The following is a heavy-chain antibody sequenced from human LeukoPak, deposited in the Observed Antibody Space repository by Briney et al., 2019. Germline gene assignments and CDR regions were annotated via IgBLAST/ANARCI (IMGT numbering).Heavy chain of an antibody. D-gene: IGHD2-2*01. CDR1: GYTFTGYY. Sequence: GASVKVPCKASGYTFTGYYMHWVRQAPGQGLEWMGRINPNSGGTNYAQKFQGRVTMTRDTSISTAYMELSRLRSDDTAVYYCARDSSPGTFDIWGQGTMVTVSS. CDR3: ARDSSPGTFDI. J-gene: IGHJ3*02. V-gene: IGHV1-2*06. CDR2: INPNSGGT.